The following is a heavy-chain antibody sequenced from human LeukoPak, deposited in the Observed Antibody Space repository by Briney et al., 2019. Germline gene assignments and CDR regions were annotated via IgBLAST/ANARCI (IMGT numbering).Heavy chain of an antibody. CDR3: AREGGYHTITDGDY. V-gene: IGHV3-15*01. J-gene: IGHJ4*02. CDR2: IKTKTDGGTT. Sequence: GGSLRLSCAASGFTFNNAWMSWVRQAPGKGLEWVGRIKTKTDGGTTDYAAPVKGRFTISRDNAKNSLYLQMNSLRAEDTAVYYCAREGGYHTITDGDYWGQGTLVTVSS. CDR1: GFTFNNAW. D-gene: IGHD3-10*01.